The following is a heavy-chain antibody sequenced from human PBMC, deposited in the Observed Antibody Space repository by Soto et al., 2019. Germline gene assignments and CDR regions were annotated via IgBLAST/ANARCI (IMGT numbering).Heavy chain of an antibody. V-gene: IGHV3-48*01. D-gene: IGHD6-19*01. CDR1: GFTFSSYS. CDR2: ISSGSSTI. J-gene: IGHJ3*01. CDR3: AKTYSSGRGAYDV. Sequence: GSLRLSCAASGFTFSSYSMNWVRQAPGKGLEWVSYISSGSSTIYYADSVKGRFTISRDNAQNSLYLQMNSLRAEDTAVYYCAKTYSSGRGAYDVWGQGTMVTVSS.